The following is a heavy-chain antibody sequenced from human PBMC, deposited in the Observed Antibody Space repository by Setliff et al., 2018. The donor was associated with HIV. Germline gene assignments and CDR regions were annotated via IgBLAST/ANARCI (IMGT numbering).Heavy chain of an antibody. Sequence: PGGSLRLSCAASGFTVSGYYMAWVRQAPGKGLEWVSTIYSGGSTYHADSVKGRFTLSRDSSKNTLSLQMNSLRPEDTAVYYCAKEGVPAAMFGFNFYYYYMDVWGKGTTVTVSS. CDR3: AKEGVPAAMFGFNFYYYYMDV. CDR2: IYSGGST. V-gene: IGHV3-66*02. J-gene: IGHJ6*03. CDR1: GFTVSGYY. D-gene: IGHD2-2*01.